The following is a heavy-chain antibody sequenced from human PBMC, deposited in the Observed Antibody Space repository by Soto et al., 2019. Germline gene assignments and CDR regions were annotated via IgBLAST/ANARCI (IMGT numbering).Heavy chain of an antibody. CDR1: GGSFSGYY. Sequence: QVQLQQWGAGPLRPLETLSLTCGVSGGSFSGYYWAWIRQSPGKGLEWIGEINDRGSINYNPSLKSGVSISVDTSKNIDSLNLRSVTAADPAVYYCARESHDILTGPPWVWYFDLWGRGTLVTVSS. D-gene: IGHD3-9*01. J-gene: IGHJ2*01. V-gene: IGHV4-34*01. CDR2: INDRGSI. CDR3: ARESHDILTGPPWVWYFDL.